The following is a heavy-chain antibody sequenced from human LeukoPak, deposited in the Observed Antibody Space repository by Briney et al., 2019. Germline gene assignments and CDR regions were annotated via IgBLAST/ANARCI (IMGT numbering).Heavy chain of an antibody. CDR1: GVSISSSNSY. J-gene: IGHJ4*02. Sequence: SETLSLTCTVSGVSISSSNSYWGWIRQPPGKGLEWIGSIYYSGNTYYNASLKSQVSISIDTSKNQFPLRLTSVTAADTVVYYCARQTGSGLFILPGGQGTLVTVSS. CDR3: ARQTGSGLFILP. D-gene: IGHD3/OR15-3a*01. V-gene: IGHV4-39*01. CDR2: IYYSGNT.